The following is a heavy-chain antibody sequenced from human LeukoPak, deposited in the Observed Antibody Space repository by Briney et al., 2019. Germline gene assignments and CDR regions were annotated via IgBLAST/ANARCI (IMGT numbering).Heavy chain of an antibody. CDR3: ARRRPQQWLGGGPGSGAFDI. Sequence: GESLKISCKGSGYSFSNSWIGWVRQMPGKGLEWMGIIYPGDSDTRYSPSFQGQVTISADKSISTAYLQWSSLKASDTAMYYCARRRPQQWLGGGPGSGAFDIWGQGTMVTVSS. J-gene: IGHJ3*02. CDR1: GYSFSNSW. D-gene: IGHD6-19*01. CDR2: IYPGDSDT. V-gene: IGHV5-51*01.